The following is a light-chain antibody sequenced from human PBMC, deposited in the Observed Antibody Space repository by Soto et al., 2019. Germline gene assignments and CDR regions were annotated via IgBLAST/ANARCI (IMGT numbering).Light chain of an antibody. CDR3: SSHATDYVL. J-gene: IGLJ2*01. Sequence: QSALTQPASVSGSPGQSITISCTGTSSDVGTYKFVSWYQQHPGQAPKLMIYEVSERPSGISNRFSGSKSGNTASLTISGLQTEDEADYNCSSHATDYVLFGGGTKLTVL. V-gene: IGLV2-23*02. CDR2: EVS. CDR1: SSDVGTYKF.